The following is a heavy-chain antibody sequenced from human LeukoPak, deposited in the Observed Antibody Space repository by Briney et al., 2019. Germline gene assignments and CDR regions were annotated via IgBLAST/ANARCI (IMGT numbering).Heavy chain of an antibody. CDR1: GFTFSSYS. Sequence: GGSLRLSCAASGFTFSSYSMNWVRQAPGKGLEWVSSISSSSSYIYYVDSVKGRFTISRDNAKNSLYLQMNSLRAEDTAVYYCARRYSSGSNWFDPWGQGTLVTVSS. D-gene: IGHD6-19*01. CDR2: ISSSSSYI. V-gene: IGHV3-21*01. CDR3: ARRYSSGSNWFDP. J-gene: IGHJ5*02.